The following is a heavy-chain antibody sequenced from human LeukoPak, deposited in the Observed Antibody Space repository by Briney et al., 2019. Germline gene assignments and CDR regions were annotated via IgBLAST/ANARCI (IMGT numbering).Heavy chain of an antibody. V-gene: IGHV4-34*01. CDR3: ARGRTGYQLLPTKKNYSYYYVDV. CDR1: GGSFSGYY. D-gene: IGHD2-2*01. CDR2: INHSGST. J-gene: IGHJ6*03. Sequence: SETLSLTSDVYGGSFSGYYWSWIRQPPGKGLEWIGEINHSGSTNYNPSLKSRVTISLDTSKNQFSLKLSSVTAADTAMYFCARGRTGYQLLPTKKNYSYYYVDVWGKGTTVTVSS.